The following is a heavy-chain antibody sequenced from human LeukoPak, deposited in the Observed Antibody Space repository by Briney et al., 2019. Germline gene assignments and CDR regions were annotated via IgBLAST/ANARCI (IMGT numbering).Heavy chain of an antibody. CDR1: GFTLSSNY. Sequence: GGSLRLSCAASGFTLSSNYMSWVRQAPGKGLEWGSVIYSGGRTYYADSVKGRFTISRDNSKNTLYLQMNSLRAEDTAVYYCAKGGGWSWSYYYHYMDVWGKGTTVTISS. J-gene: IGHJ6*03. V-gene: IGHV3-66*01. CDR3: AKGGGWSWSYYYHYMDV. CDR2: IYSGGRT. D-gene: IGHD3-10*01.